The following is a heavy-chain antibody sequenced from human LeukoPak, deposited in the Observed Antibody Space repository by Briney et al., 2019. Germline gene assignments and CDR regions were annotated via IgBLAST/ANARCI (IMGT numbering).Heavy chain of an antibody. V-gene: IGHV3-33*03. Sequence: QPGRSLRLSCAASGFTFSSYGMHWVRQAPGKGLEWVAVIWYDGSNKYYADSVKGRFTISRDKSKNTLYLQMNSLRAEDTAVYYCAKYENTWYERGYFDYWGQGTLVTVSS. CDR2: IWYDGSNK. J-gene: IGHJ4*02. CDR1: GFTFSSYG. D-gene: IGHD6-13*01. CDR3: AKYENTWYERGYFDY.